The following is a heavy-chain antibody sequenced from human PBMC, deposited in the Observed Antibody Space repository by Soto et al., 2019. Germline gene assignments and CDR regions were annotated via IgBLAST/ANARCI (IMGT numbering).Heavy chain of an antibody. V-gene: IGHV4-59*01. CDR1: GVPISSSY. CDR3: ARGGNRYSTTACGVGGFDF. J-gene: IGHJ4*02. CDR2: IYYTGTT. Sequence: PSETLSLTCTVPGVPISSSYWSWPRQSPGTGLEWFGYIYYTGTTNYNPSLKRRVTISLDTAKSQFSLYVNSLTTADTAVYFCARGGNRYSTTACGVGGFDFWGQGTLVTVSS. D-gene: IGHD2-8*01.